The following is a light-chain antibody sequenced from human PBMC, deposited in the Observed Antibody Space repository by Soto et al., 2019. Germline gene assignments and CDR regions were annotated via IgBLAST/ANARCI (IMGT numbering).Light chain of an antibody. CDR2: GVS. CDR1: QSVIGRQ. V-gene: IGKV3-20*01. Sequence: EIVSTQSPGTLCLSPGASATHSYSASQSVIGRQLAWYQHKPGQAPRLLIYGVSTRATGIPDRFTGSGSGTDFTLTISRLEPEDFAVFYCQVYGPSPPITFGQGTRLEI. J-gene: IGKJ5*01. CDR3: QVYGPSPPIT.